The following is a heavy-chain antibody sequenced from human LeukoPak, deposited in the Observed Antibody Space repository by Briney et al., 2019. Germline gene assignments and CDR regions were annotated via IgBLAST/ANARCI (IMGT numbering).Heavy chain of an antibody. D-gene: IGHD2-15*01. CDR3: ARFNPLDIVVVVAATPAGWYFDL. Sequence: SETLSLTCAVYGGSFSGYYWSWIRQPPGKGLEWIGEINHSGSTNYNPSLKSRVTISVDTSKNQFSLKLRSVTAADTAVYYCARFNPLDIVVVVAATPAGWYFDLWGRGTLVTVSS. CDR2: INHSGST. CDR1: GGSFSGYY. V-gene: IGHV4-34*01. J-gene: IGHJ2*01.